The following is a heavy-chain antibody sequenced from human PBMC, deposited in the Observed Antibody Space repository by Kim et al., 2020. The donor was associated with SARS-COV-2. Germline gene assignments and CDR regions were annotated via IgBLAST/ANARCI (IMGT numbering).Heavy chain of an antibody. D-gene: IGHD5-18*01. Sequence: GGSLRLSCTASGFSFGDYAMSWFRQAPGEGLEWVGFIRSKAYGGTTEYAASVKGRFTMSRDDSKSIAYLQMNSLKSEDTAVYYCTRLVAYSYGSLYWGQGTLVTVSS. V-gene: IGHV3-49*03. CDR3: TRLVAYSYGSLY. CDR1: GFSFGDYA. CDR2: IRSKAYGGTT. J-gene: IGHJ4*02.